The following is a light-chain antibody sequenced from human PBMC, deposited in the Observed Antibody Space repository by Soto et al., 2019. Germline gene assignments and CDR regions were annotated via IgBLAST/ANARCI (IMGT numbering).Light chain of an antibody. CDR1: QSISNF. CDR3: QQLNSYPIT. CDR2: AAS. V-gene: IGKV1-5*01. Sequence: DVQMTQSPSTLSASIGARIPISCRANQSISNFLAWYQQKPGKAPKRLIYAASSLQSGVPSRLSGSGSGTDFTLTISSLQPEDFATYYCQQLNSYPITFGQGTRLEIK. J-gene: IGKJ5*01.